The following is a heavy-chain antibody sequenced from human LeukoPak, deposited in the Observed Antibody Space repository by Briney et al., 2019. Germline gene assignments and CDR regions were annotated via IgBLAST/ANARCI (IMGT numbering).Heavy chain of an antibody. J-gene: IGHJ4*02. Sequence: GASVKVSCKASGYTFTGYYMHWVRQAPGQGLEWMGWINPNSGGTNYAQKFQGWVTMTRDTSISTAYMELSRLRSDDTAVYYCARAVDDSSGHYLDYWGQGTLVTVSS. CDR2: INPNSGGT. D-gene: IGHD3-22*01. CDR3: ARAVDDSSGHYLDY. V-gene: IGHV1-2*04. CDR1: GYTFTGYY.